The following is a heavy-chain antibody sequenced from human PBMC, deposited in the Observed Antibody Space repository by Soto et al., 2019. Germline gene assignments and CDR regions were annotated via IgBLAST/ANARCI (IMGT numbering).Heavy chain of an antibody. V-gene: IGHV3-30-3*01. D-gene: IGHD3-10*01. Sequence: QVQLVESGGGVVQPGGSPTISCAASGFTFNTYTMHWVRRAPGTRLEWVAVISYDGSNQYYRDSVKGRFTISRDNSKNTLYLKMNSLRPEDTAVYSCAREGSPNDDVINWAHNWFDPWGQGTLVTVSS. CDR2: ISYDGSNQ. CDR3: AREGSPNDDVINWAHNWFDP. CDR1: GFTFNTYT. J-gene: IGHJ5*02.